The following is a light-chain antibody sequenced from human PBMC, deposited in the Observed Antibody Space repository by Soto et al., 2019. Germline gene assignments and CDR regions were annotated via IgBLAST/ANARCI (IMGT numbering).Light chain of an antibody. V-gene: IGKV3-15*01. J-gene: IGKJ1*01. CDR3: HQYNNWPSWT. Sequence: ERVLTQSPDNLSVSPGESATLSCRASQSVFPNLVWYQQEFGQAPRLLMYGCSTRAPGLLSRFSGSGSGAEFTLTIISLQPADFAVYYCHQYNNWPSWTFGQGTKVDIK. CDR2: GCS. CDR1: QSVFPN.